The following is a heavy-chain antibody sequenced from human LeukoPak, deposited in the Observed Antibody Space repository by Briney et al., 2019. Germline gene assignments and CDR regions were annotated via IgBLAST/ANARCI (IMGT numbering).Heavy chain of an antibody. CDR3: MTAAGYNFGQY. V-gene: IGHV3-53*01. CDR1: GLTVNNNY. CDR2: LYIGGNT. D-gene: IGHD5-18*01. Sequence: GGSLRLSCAASGLTVNNNYMNWVRQAPGKGLEWVSALYIGGNTYYADSVRGRFTISRDNSKNTLYLQMNSLRAEDTAIYYCMTAAGYNFGQYWGQGTPVTVSS. J-gene: IGHJ4*02.